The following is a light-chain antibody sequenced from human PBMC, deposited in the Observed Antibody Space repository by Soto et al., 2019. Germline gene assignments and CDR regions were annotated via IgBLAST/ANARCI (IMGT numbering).Light chain of an antibody. CDR3: HQYNDGPGGT. J-gene: IGKJ1*01. CDR2: EAS. CDR1: QSVSSN. V-gene: IGKV3-15*01. Sequence: EIVMTQSPATLFVSPGERATVSCRASQSVSSNLAWYQQKHGQAPRLLIYEASTRAADTPVRFSGSGYGRQFTLTISSLLSEDFAVYFCHQYNDGPGGTFGQGTRVGIK.